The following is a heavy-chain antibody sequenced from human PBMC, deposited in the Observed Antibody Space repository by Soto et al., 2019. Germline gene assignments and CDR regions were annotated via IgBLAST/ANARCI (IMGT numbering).Heavy chain of an antibody. D-gene: IGHD2-21*01. CDR3: ARASSFRGDFDI. V-gene: IGHV4-4*02. CDR1: GGSIRSSSW. CDR2: LYHAGSP. J-gene: IGHJ3*02. Sequence: QVQLQESGPGLVKASGTLSLTCVVSGGSIRSSSWWPWLRQSPGKGLEWIGELYHAGSPNYNPSFQSRVTISADISKNSFSLKMTSVTAGDTAKYYCARASSFRGDFDIWGQGTAVTFSS.